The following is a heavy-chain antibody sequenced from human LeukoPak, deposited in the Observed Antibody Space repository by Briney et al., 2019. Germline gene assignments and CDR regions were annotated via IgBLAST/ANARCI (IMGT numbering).Heavy chain of an antibody. Sequence: ASVKVSCKASGYTFTSYYMHWVRQAPGQGLEWMGIINPSGSSTSYAQKFQGRVTMTRDTSTSTVYMELSSLRSEDTAVYYCARSGDYYDSSGYGPFDAFDIWGQGTMVTVSS. V-gene: IGHV1-46*01. CDR1: GYTFTSYY. D-gene: IGHD3-22*01. CDR3: ARSGDYYDSSGYGPFDAFDI. J-gene: IGHJ3*02. CDR2: INPSGSST.